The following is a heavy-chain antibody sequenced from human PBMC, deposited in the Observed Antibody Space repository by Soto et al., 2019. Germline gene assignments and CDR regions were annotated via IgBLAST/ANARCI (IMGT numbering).Heavy chain of an antibody. CDR3: ARDRFLDGLDY. D-gene: IGHD1-1*01. Sequence: SETLSLTCAVSGGSFSDYFCSWIRQPPGKGLEWIGEIHPDGSNNYNPSLMSRVTISMDTSKKQFSLELRSVTAADTAVYYCARDRFLDGLDYWGQGTLVTVSS. CDR2: IHPDGSN. V-gene: IGHV4-34*01. J-gene: IGHJ4*02. CDR1: GGSFSDYF.